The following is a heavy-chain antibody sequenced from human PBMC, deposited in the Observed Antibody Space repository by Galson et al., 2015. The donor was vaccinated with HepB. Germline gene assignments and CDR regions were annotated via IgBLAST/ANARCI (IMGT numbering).Heavy chain of an antibody. D-gene: IGHD5-12*01. J-gene: IGHJ5*02. CDR1: GYTFTSYA. CDR2: INTNTGNP. Sequence: SVKVSCKASGYTFTSYAMNWVRQAPGQGLEWMGWINTNTGNPTYAQGFTGRFVFSLDTSVSTAYLQISSLKAEGTAMYYCARPGLGYSGYDSWFDPWGQGTLVTVSS. CDR3: ARPGLGYSGYDSWFDP. V-gene: IGHV7-4-1*02.